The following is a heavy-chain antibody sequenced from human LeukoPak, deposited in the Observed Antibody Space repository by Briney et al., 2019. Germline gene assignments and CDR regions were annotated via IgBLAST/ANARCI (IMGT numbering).Heavy chain of an antibody. CDR1: GFTFSSYS. J-gene: IGHJ6*03. Sequence: GGSLRLSCAASGFTFSSYSMNWVRQAPGKGLEWVSYISDSGNTIYYADSVKGRFTISRDNAKNSLYLQMNSLRAEDTAVYYCASQRLTHYYMDVWGKGTTVTVSS. CDR3: ASQRLTHYYMDV. V-gene: IGHV3-48*04. CDR2: ISDSGNTI.